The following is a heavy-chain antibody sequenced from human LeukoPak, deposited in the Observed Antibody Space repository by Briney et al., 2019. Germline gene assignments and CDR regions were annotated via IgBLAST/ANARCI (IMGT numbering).Heavy chain of an antibody. D-gene: IGHD5-12*01. J-gene: IGHJ6*03. CDR1: GGTFSSYA. V-gene: IGHV1-69*05. CDR3: ARGFISSGYDIPYYYYYMDV. Sequence: GSSVKVSCKASGGTFSSYAISWVRQAPGQGLEGMGGIIPIFGTANYAQKFQRRVTITKDESTSTAYMELSSLGSEDTAVYYCARGFISSGYDIPYYYYYMDVWGKGTTVTVSS. CDR2: IIPIFGTA.